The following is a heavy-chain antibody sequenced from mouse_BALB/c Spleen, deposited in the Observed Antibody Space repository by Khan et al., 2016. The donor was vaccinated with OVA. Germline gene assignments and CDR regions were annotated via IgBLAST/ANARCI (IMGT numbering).Heavy chain of an antibody. CDR2: IWGGGGT. Sequence: QVQLKQSGPGLVAPSQSLSITCTVSGFSLSRYNIHWVRQPPGKGLEWLGMIWGGGGTDYNSTLKSRLSISKDNSKSQVFLKMNSLQTDDTAMYYCVRAYCRYDGYYAMDYWGQGTSVTVSA. CDR3: VRAYCRYDGYYAMDY. CDR1: GFSLSRYN. J-gene: IGHJ4*01. D-gene: IGHD2-14*01. V-gene: IGHV2-6-4*01.